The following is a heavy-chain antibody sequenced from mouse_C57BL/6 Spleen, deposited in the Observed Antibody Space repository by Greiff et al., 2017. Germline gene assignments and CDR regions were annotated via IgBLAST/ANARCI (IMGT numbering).Heavy chain of an antibody. CDR1: GYTFTDYE. Sequence: VQLQQSGAELVRPGASVTLSCKASGYTFTDYEMHWVKQTPVHGLEWIGAIDPETGGTAYNQKFKGKAILTADKSSSTAYMERRSLTSEDSAVYYCTRLYGSYLYYYAMDYWGQGTSVTVSS. D-gene: IGHD2-1*01. CDR2: IDPETGGT. V-gene: IGHV1-15*01. CDR3: TRLYGSYLYYYAMDY. J-gene: IGHJ4*01.